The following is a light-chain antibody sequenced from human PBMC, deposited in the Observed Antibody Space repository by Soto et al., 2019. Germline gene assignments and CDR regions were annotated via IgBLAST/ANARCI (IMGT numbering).Light chain of an antibody. CDR2: AAS. Sequence: DIQMTQSPSSLSASVGDRVTITCRASQGISNLLGWFQHKPGKAPKRLIYAASSLQGGVPSRFSGSGSGTEFTLTITCLQPEDFSDYYCLQHNTYPYTFGQGTKLEIK. CDR1: QGISNL. J-gene: IGKJ2*01. V-gene: IGKV1-17*01. CDR3: LQHNTYPYT.